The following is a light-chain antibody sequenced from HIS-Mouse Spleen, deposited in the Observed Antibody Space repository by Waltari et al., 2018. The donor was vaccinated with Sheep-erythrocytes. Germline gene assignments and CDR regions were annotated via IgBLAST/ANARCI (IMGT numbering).Light chain of an antibody. J-gene: IGLJ1*01. CDR2: DVS. Sequence: QSALTQPRSVSGSPGQSVTISCTGTSSDVGGYNSLSWYQQHPGKAPKLMIYDVSKRPSGVPDRFSGSKSGNTASLTISGLQAEDEADYYCCSYAGSYNHVFATGTKVTVL. V-gene: IGLV2-11*01. CDR3: CSYAGSYNHV. CDR1: SSDVGGYNS.